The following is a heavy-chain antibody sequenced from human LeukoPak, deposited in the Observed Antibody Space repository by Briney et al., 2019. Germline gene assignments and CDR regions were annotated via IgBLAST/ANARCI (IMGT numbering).Heavy chain of an antibody. Sequence: GGSLRLSCAASGFTFSSYWMHWVRQAPGKGLVWVSRINSEGSSTTYADSVKGRFTISRDNAKNTLYLQMNSLRAEDTAVYYCASPSTGVNAFDIWGQGTVDTVSS. CDR1: GFTFSSYW. CDR3: ASPSTGVNAFDI. J-gene: IGHJ3*02. CDR2: INSEGSST. V-gene: IGHV3-74*01. D-gene: IGHD3-9*01.